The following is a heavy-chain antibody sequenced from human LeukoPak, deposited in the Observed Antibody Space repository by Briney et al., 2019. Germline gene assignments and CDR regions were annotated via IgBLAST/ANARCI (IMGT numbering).Heavy chain of an antibody. J-gene: IGHJ4*02. CDR3: ARGWKIPPGYSYGSTRYYFDY. V-gene: IGHV4-34*01. D-gene: IGHD5-18*01. Sequence: SETLSLTCAVYGGSFSGYYWSWIRQPPGKGLEWIGEINHSGSTNYNPSLKSRVTISVDTSKNQFSLKLSSVTAADTAVYYCARGWKIPPGYSYGSTRYYFDYWGQGTLVTVSS. CDR2: INHSGST. CDR1: GGSFSGYY.